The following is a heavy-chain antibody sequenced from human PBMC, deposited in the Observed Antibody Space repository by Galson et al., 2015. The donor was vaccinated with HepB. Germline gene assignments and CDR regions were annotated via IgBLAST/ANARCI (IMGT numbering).Heavy chain of an antibody. CDR1: GYTFTSYD. CDR2: MNPNSGNT. CDR3: ARGLGRYCSGGSCYSDY. V-gene: IGHV1-8*01. Sequence: SVKVSCKASGYTFTSYDINWVRQATGQGLEWMGWMNPNSGNTGYAQKFQGRVTMTRNTSISTAYMELSSLRSEDTAVYYCARGLGRYCSGGSCYSDYWGQGALVTVSS. D-gene: IGHD2-15*01. J-gene: IGHJ4*02.